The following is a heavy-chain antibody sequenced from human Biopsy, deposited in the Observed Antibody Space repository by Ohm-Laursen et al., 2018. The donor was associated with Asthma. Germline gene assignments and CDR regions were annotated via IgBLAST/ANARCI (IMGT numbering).Heavy chain of an antibody. CDR2: IYYSGSA. D-gene: IGHD2-2*01. J-gene: IGHJ4*02. Sequence: TLSLTCTVSYGSITSGGYYWTWIRQHPGKGLEWFGFIYYSGSAYYIPSLTSRVSISIDTSKNQFSLKLSSVPAADTAVYYCATLRVYCRGANCFFFNYWGQGTLVTVSS. V-gene: IGHV4-31*03. CDR3: ATLRVYCRGANCFFFNY. CDR1: YGSITSGGYY.